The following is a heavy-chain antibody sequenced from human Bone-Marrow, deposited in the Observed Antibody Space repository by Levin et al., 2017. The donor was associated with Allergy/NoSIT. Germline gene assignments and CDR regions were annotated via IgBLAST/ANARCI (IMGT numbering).Heavy chain of an antibody. V-gene: IGHV6-1*01. CDR1: GDSVSSNSAA. D-gene: IGHD6-13*01. CDR3: ARDLIGPAAGTKGFSWFDP. Sequence: SQTLSLTCAISGDSVSSNSAAWNWIRQSPSRGLEWLGRTYYRSKWYNDYAVSVKSRITINPDTSKNQFSLQLNSVTPEDTAVYYCARDLIGPAAGTKGFSWFDPWGQGTLVTVSS. J-gene: IGHJ5*02. CDR2: TYYRSKWYN.